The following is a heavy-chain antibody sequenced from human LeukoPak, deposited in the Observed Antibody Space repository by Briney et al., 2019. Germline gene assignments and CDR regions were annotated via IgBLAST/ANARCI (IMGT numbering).Heavy chain of an antibody. CDR2: VFYSGNT. CDR1: SGSISSSSDH. D-gene: IGHD3-16*02. J-gene: IGHJ6*03. CDR3: AREKLHNYVWGTYRQDYYMDV. Sequence: SETLSLTCTVSSGSISSSSDHWGWIRQPPGKGLEWLGSVFYSGNTYYNPSLKSRVTISIDTSKNQFSLKPSSVTAADTAVYYCAREKLHNYVWGTYRQDYYMDVWGIGTTFTVSS. V-gene: IGHV4-39*07.